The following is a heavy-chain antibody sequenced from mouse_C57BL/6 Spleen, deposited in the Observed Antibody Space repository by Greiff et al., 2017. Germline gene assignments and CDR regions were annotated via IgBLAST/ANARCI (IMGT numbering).Heavy chain of an antibody. V-gene: IGHV1-4*01. CDR2: INPSSGYT. D-gene: IGHD1-1*02. CDR3: ARSLGSFFDY. Sequence: VQLQQSGAELARPGASVKMSCKASGYTFTSYTMHWVKQRPGQGLEWIGYINPSSGYTKYNQKFKDKATLTADKSSSTAYMQLSILTSEDSAVYYCARSLGSFFDYWGQGTTLTVSS. CDR1: GYTFTSYT. J-gene: IGHJ2*01.